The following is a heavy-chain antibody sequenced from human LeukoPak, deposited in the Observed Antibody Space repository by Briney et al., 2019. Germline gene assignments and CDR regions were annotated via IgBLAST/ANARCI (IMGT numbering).Heavy chain of an antibody. Sequence: GGSLRLSCAASGFTFSSYAMSWVRQAPGKGLEWVSAISGSGGSTYYADSVEGRFTISRDNSKNTLYLQMNSLRAEDTAVYYCARNMVRGVIGPLDVWGQGTTVTVSS. CDR2: ISGSGGST. CDR3: ARNMVRGVIGPLDV. J-gene: IGHJ6*02. D-gene: IGHD3-10*01. V-gene: IGHV3-23*01. CDR1: GFTFSSYA.